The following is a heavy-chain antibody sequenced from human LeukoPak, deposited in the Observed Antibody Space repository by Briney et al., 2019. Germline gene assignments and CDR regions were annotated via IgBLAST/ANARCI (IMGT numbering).Heavy chain of an antibody. CDR2: ISSDGGST. CDR1: GFTFSSYA. D-gene: IGHD6-19*01. CDR3: ARVAVAGHFDY. Sequence: PGGSLRLSCAASGFTFSSYAMHWVRHAPGKSLEYVSAISSDGGSTYYGDSVKGRFTISRDNSKNTLYLQMGSLRAEDMAVYYCARVAVAGHFDYWGQGTLVTVSS. V-gene: IGHV3-64*02. J-gene: IGHJ4*02.